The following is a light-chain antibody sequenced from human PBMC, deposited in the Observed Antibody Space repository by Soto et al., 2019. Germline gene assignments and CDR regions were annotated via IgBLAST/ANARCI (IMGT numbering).Light chain of an antibody. CDR3: QHYGSSPPVT. V-gene: IGKV3-20*01. Sequence: EIVLTQPPGTLSLSAEERATLSCRASQSVTSRNLAWYQQKPGQAPRLLIFDASRRATGAPDRFSGSGSGTGFTLTISRLEPDDFAVYYCQHYGSSPPVTFGGGTKVDIK. CDR1: QSVTSRN. CDR2: DAS. J-gene: IGKJ4*01.